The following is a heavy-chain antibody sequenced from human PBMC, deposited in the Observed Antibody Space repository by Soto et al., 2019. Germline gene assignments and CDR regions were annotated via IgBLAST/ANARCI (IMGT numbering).Heavy chain of an antibody. V-gene: IGHV3-23*01. CDR1: GFTFSSYA. Sequence: EVQLWESGGGLVQPGGSLRLSCAASGFTFSSYAMSWVRQAPGKGLEWVSTISISGGNTYYADYVKGRFTISRDNSNNLLYLQMNSLTVDYTAVYFCARGEGPCDYWGQGTLVTVSS. CDR3: ARGEGPCDY. D-gene: IGHD1-26*01. J-gene: IGHJ4*02. CDR2: ISISGGNT.